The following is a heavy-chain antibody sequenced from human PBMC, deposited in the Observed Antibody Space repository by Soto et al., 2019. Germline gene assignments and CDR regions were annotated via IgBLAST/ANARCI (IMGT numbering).Heavy chain of an antibody. Sequence: VQLQESGPGLVKPSETLSLTCTVSGGSNSSYYWSWIRQSAGTGLEWIGRIYSSGSTNYKPSLQSRVTKSGETSMNQFSLKLSSVTAADTAVYYCTSGPSIFGMALYFDSRGQGTLVTVSS. J-gene: IGHJ4*02. CDR1: GGSNSSYY. V-gene: IGHV4-4*07. D-gene: IGHD3-3*01. CDR3: TSGPSIFGMALYFDS. CDR2: IYSSGST.